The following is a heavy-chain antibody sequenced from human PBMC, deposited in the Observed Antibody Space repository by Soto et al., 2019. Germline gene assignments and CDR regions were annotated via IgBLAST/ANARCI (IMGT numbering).Heavy chain of an antibody. CDR1: GGSISSGGYY. CDR2: IHYSGST. V-gene: IGHV4-31*03. D-gene: IGHD3-9*01. CDR3: ARGHYDILTGYVGNWFDP. J-gene: IGHJ5*02. Sequence: SETLSLTCTVSGGSISSGGYYWSWIRQHPGKGLEWIGYIHYSGSTYYNPSLKSRVTISVDTSKNQFSLKLSSVTAADTAVYYCARGHYDILTGYVGNWFDPWGQGTLVTVSS.